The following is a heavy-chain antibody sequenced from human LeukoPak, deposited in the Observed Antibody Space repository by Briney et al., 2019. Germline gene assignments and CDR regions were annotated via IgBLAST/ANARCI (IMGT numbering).Heavy chain of an antibody. CDR3: ARGRFLTGNHYYYYMDV. CDR1: GGSFSGYY. V-gene: IGHV4-34*01. J-gene: IGHJ6*03. CDR2: INHSGST. D-gene: IGHD7-27*01. Sequence: SETLSLTCAVYGGSFSGYYWSWIRQPPGKGLEWIGEINHSGSTNYNPSLKSRVTISVDTSKNQFSLKLSSVTAADTAVYYCARGRFLTGNHYYYYMDVWGKGTTVTVSS.